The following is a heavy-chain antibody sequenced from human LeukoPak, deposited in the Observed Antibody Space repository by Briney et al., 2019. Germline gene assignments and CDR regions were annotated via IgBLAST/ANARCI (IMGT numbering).Heavy chain of an antibody. Sequence: ASVKVSCKASGYTFTSYDINLVRQATGHGLEWMGWMNPNSGNTGYAQKFQGRVTMTRNTSISTAYMELSSLRSEDTAVYYCAIRRSGLYSSGWYAVGYWGQGTLVTVSS. CDR3: AIRRSGLYSSGWYAVGY. CDR2: MNPNSGNT. CDR1: GYTFTSYD. D-gene: IGHD6-19*01. J-gene: IGHJ4*02. V-gene: IGHV1-8*01.